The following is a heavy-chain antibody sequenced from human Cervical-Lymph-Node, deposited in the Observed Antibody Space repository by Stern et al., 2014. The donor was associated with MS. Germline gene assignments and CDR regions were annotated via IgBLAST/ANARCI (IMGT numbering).Heavy chain of an antibody. Sequence: MQLVESGAEVKKPGASVKVSCKASGYSFTHLYMHWVRQAPGHGLKWMGWVNPNTGDTHFARNFQGRVTLTRDTSINTAYMEVSRLTSDDTAVYYCAAESADYVSKALDYWGQGTLVTVSS. CDR2: VNPNTGDT. J-gene: IGHJ4*02. V-gene: IGHV1-2*02. D-gene: IGHD4-17*01. CDR1: GYSFTHLY. CDR3: AAESADYVSKALDY.